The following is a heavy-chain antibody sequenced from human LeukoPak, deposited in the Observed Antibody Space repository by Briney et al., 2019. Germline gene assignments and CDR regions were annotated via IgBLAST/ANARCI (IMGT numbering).Heavy chain of an antibody. CDR1: GGSISSGVYY. Sequence: SETLSLTCTVSGGSISSGVYYWSWIRQHPGKGLEWIGYIYYSGSTYYNPSLKSRVTISVDTSKNQFSPKLSSVTAADTAVYYCARVVIAAAGIDYWGQGTLVTVSS. CDR3: ARVVIAAAGIDY. CDR2: IYYSGST. D-gene: IGHD6-13*01. V-gene: IGHV4-31*03. J-gene: IGHJ4*02.